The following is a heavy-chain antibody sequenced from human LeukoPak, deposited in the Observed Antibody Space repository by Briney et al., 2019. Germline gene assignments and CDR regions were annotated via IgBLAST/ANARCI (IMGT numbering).Heavy chain of an antibody. CDR3: AKGYGSGSSRYYFDY. Sequence: QPGRSLRLSCAASGFTFNSYAMHWVRQAPGKGLEWVAVISYDGSNKYYADSVKGRFTISRDNSKNTLYLQMNSLRAEDTAVYYCAKGYGSGSSRYYFDYWGQGTLVTVSS. CDR2: ISYDGSNK. CDR1: GFTFNSYA. D-gene: IGHD3-10*01. J-gene: IGHJ4*02. V-gene: IGHV3-30*04.